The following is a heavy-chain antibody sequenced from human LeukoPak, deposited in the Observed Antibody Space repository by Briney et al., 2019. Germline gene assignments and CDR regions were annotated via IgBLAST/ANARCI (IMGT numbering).Heavy chain of an antibody. D-gene: IGHD1-1*01. V-gene: IGHV1-3*01. CDR3: ARGKSGTTGYATLGY. CDR1: GYTFTSYA. J-gene: IGHJ4*02. CDR2: INAGNGNT. Sequence: GASVKVSCKASGYTFTSYAMHWVRQAPGQRLEWMGWINAGNGNTKYSQKFQGRVTITRDTSASTAYMELSSLRSEDTAVYYCARGKSGTTGYATLGYWGQGTLVTVSS.